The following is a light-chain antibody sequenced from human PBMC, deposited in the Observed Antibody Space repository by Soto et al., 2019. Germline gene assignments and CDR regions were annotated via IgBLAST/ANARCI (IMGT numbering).Light chain of an antibody. V-gene: IGKV3-20*01. CDR1: QIVSTSY. J-gene: IGKJ2*01. Sequence: EIVLTQSPGTLSLSPGERATLSCRASQIVSTSYLAWYQQTPGQAPRLLIYGASSRATGIPDRFSGSGSGTDFTLTISRLETEDFAVYYCQQYGTSPMYTFGQGTKLEIK. CDR2: GAS. CDR3: QQYGTSPMYT.